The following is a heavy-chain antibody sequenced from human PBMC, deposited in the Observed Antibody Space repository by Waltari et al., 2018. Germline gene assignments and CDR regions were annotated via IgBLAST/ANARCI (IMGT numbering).Heavy chain of an antibody. CDR1: GYRFNGYY. Sequence: QVQLVQSGAEVKKPGASVKVSCKASGYRFNGYYIPWVRQAPGQGLEWMGWISPNSGVTNYAQKFQARVTMTRDTSISTAYLELSRLTSDDTAIYYCARDPRWAVTKDYFDFWGQGTLVTVSS. CDR3: ARDPRWAVTKDYFDF. D-gene: IGHD4-17*01. J-gene: IGHJ4*02. V-gene: IGHV1-2*02. CDR2: ISPNSGVT.